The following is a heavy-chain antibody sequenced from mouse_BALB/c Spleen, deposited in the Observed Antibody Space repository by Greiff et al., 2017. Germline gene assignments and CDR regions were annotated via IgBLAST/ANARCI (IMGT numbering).Heavy chain of an antibody. CDR2: IVPGSGST. V-gene: IGHV1-9*01. D-gene: IGHD2-5*01. J-gene: IGHJ3*01. CDR3: ARDSNGLAY. Sequence: VQLQQSGAELLKPGASVKISCKATGYTFSSYWIEWVKQRPGHGLEWIGEIVPGSGSTNYNEKFKGKATFTAATSSNTAYMQLSSLRSEDSAVYYCARDSNGLAYWGQGTLVTVSA. CDR1: GYTFSSYW.